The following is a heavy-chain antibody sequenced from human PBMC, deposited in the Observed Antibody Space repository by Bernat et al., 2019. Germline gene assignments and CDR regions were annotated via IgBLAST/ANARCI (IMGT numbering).Heavy chain of an antibody. CDR3: ARDRFYSPEH. CDR2: ISSDVTGT. J-gene: IGHJ1*01. Sequence: EVQLVESGGGLVQPGGSLRLSCAASGFMFSSYWMHWVRQAPGRGLVWVSRISSDVTGTIYADSVKGRFAVSRDNAKNTLYLQMNSLRDEDTAVYYCARDRFYSPEHWGQGILVTVSS. D-gene: IGHD2-21*01. V-gene: IGHV3-74*01. CDR1: GFMFSSYW.